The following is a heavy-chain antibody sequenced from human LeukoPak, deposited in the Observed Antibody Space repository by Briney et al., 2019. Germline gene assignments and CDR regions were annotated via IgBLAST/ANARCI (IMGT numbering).Heavy chain of an antibody. J-gene: IGHJ4*02. CDR1: GFTFSSYA. CDR2: ISGSGGST. D-gene: IGHD3-22*01. V-gene: IGHV3-23*01. CDR3: AKDHDYYDSSGYYPTFDY. Sequence: PGGSLRLSCAASGFTFSSYAMSWVRQAPGKGLEWVSAISGSGGSTYYADSVKGRFTISIDNSKNTLYLQMNSLRAEDTAVYYCAKDHDYYDSSGYYPTFDYWGGGTLVTVCS.